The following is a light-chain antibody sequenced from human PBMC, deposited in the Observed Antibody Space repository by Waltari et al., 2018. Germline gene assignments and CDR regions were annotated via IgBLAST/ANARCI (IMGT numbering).Light chain of an antibody. Sequence: QSVLTQPPSASETPGQRVTISCSGRHPTPVSNYLYWYQQPPGPAPKPLNYRNNLRPSGVPDRFSASKYGTLASLVISGLRSEDEGVYYCASWDESHYVFGGGTTVTVL. V-gene: IGLV1-47*01. J-gene: IGLJ1*01. CDR2: RNN. CDR3: ASWDESHYV. CDR1: HPTPVSNY.